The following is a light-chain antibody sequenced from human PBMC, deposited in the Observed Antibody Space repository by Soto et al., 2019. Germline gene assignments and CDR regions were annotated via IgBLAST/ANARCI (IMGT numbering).Light chain of an antibody. CDR1: SSDVGGYNY. Sequence: QSVLTQPPSVSGSPGQTITISCTWTSSDVGGYNYVSWYQQPPGKAPHLIIYGISTRPSGVPNRFSASKPGNKASLTISRVQAEDEADYYCSSYTSSSIYVFGTGTKVTVL. V-gene: IGLV2-14*01. J-gene: IGLJ1*01. CDR2: GIS. CDR3: SSYTSSSIYV.